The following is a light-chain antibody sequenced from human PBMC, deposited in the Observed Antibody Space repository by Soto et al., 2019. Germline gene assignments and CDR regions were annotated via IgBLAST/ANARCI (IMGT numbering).Light chain of an antibody. CDR2: EVS. CDR3: SSYTSSSTYWV. J-gene: IGLJ3*02. Sequence: QSALTQPASVSGSPGQSITISCTGTSSDVGGYNYVSWYQQHPGKAPKLMIYEVSNRPSGVSNRFSGSKSGSTASLTISGLQAEDEADYYCSSYTSSSTYWVFGGGTKLTVL. CDR1: SSDVGGYNY. V-gene: IGLV2-14*01.